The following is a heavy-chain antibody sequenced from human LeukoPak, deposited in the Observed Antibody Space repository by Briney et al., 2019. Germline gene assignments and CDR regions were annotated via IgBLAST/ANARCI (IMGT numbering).Heavy chain of an antibody. Sequence: PSETLSLTCTVSGGSISSSSYYWGWIRQPPGKGLEWIGSIYYSGSTYYTPSLKSRVTISVDTSKNQFSLKLSSVTAADTAVYHCARLEGHSYNYWGQGTLVTVSS. V-gene: IGHV4-39*01. J-gene: IGHJ4*02. CDR2: IYYSGST. CDR1: GGSISSSSYY. D-gene: IGHD5-18*01. CDR3: ARLEGHSYNY.